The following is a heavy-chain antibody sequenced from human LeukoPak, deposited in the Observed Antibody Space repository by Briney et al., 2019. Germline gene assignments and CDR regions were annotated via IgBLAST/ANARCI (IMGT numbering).Heavy chain of an antibody. CDR2: TYFRSKWIH. D-gene: IGHD2/OR15-2a*01. V-gene: IGHV6-1*01. CDR3: ARNFSPDFDY. J-gene: IGHJ4*02. CDR1: GESVSSSTSA. Sequence: SQTLSLTCAISGESVSSSTSAWSWIRQSPSRGLEWLGRTYFRSKWIHDYALSVRGRIPINPDTSKNQVSLQLNSMTPEDTAIYYCARNFSPDFDYWGQETLVTVYS.